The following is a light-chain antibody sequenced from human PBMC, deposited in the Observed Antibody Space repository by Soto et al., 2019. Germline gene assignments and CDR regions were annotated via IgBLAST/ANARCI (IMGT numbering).Light chain of an antibody. CDR3: ISYAGSNKLV. Sequence: QSALTQPPSASGSPGQSVTISCTGTSSDVGGYNYVSWYQQHPGKAPKLMIYEFSKRPSGVPDRFSGSKSGNTASLTGSGLQAEDEADYYCISYAGSNKLVFGGGTKLTVL. J-gene: IGLJ2*01. V-gene: IGLV2-8*01. CDR2: EFS. CDR1: SSDVGGYNY.